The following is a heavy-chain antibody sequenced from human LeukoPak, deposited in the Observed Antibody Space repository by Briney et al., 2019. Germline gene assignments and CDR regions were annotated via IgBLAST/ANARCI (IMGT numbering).Heavy chain of an antibody. D-gene: IGHD2-15*01. V-gene: IGHV1-18*01. Sequence: AASVKVSCKASGYTFTSYGISWVRQAPGQGLEWMGWISAYNGNTNYAQKLQGRVTMTTDTSTSTAYMELRSLRSDDTAVYYCARDLRRLGYCSGGSCSAGKQWLSIWGQGTMVTVSS. CDR3: ARDLRRLGYCSGGSCSAGKQWLSI. CDR1: GYTFTSYG. J-gene: IGHJ3*02. CDR2: ISAYNGNT.